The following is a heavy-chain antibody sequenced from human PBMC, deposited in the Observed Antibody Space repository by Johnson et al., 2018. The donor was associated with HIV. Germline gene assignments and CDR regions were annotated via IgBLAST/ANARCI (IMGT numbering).Heavy chain of an antibody. V-gene: IGHV3-30*03. CDR3: ARDSPYSSGWHDAFDI. Sequence: QGPLVESGGGVVQPGRSLRLPCVASRLTFSHDGMHWVRQAPGKGLEWVSAISYDGANKYYADSVKGRLTISRDNSKNTLYLQMHSLRAEDTAVYYCARDSPYSSGWHDAFDIWGQGTMVTVSS. CDR1: RLTFSHDG. D-gene: IGHD6-19*01. J-gene: IGHJ3*02. CDR2: ISYDGANK.